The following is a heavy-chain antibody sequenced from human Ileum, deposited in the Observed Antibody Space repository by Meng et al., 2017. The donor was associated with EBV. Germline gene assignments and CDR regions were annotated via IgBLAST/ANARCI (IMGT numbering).Heavy chain of an antibody. J-gene: IGHJ4*02. V-gene: IGHV1-3*01. CDR1: GSTFTSYA. CDR2: MNAGNGNK. D-gene: IGHD4-17*01. CDR3: ARGAYRGTVTTPSGN. Sequence: QVQLVQAGAEVKPAGASVKVSRKASGSTFTSYAMHWVRQAPGQRLEWMGWMNAGNGNKKYSQKFQGRVTITRDTSASTAYMELSSLRSEDTAVYYCARGAYRGTVTTPSGNWGQGTLVTVSS.